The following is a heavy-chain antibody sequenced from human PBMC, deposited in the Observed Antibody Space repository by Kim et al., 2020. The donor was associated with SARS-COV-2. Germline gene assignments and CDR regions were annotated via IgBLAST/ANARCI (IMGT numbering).Heavy chain of an antibody. CDR2: ISYDGSNK. CDR3: AKEDSSGAFDY. J-gene: IGHJ4*02. V-gene: IGHV3-30*18. D-gene: IGHD6-19*01. CDR1: GFTFSSYG. Sequence: GGSLRLSCAASGFTFSSYGMHWVRQAPGKGLEWVAVISYDGSNKYYADSVKGRFTISRDNSKNTLYLQMNSLRAEDTAVYYCAKEDSSGAFDYLGQGTLV.